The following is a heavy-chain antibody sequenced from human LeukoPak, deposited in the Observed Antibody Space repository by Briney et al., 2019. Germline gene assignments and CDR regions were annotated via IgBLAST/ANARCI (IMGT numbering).Heavy chain of an antibody. D-gene: IGHD3-22*01. V-gene: IGHV3-23*01. CDR2: IGGSDGKT. CDR1: GFTFSRCA. J-gene: IGHJ4*02. Sequence: GGSLRLSCAASGFTFSRCAMGWVRQIPGKGLEWVAGIGGSDGKTYYADPVKGRFNISRDNSKNSLHLQLNSLRSDDTAIYYCVKDANYFDSGSYMVPFDSWGQGTLVTVSS. CDR3: VKDANYFDSGSYMVPFDS.